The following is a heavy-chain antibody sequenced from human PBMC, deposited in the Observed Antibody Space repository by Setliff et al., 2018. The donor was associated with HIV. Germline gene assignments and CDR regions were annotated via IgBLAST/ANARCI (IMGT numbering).Heavy chain of an antibody. V-gene: IGHV1-69*04. CDR2: IVPILDIA. CDR1: GYTFTSYA. Sequence: SVKVSCKASGYTFTSYAVSWVRQAPGQGLEWMGSIVPILDIANYAQKFQGRVTITTDESTSTAYMELTSLRSDDTATYYCARIPTGGAFDIWGQGTTVTVSS. J-gene: IGHJ3*02. CDR3: ARIPTGGAFDI. D-gene: IGHD7-27*01.